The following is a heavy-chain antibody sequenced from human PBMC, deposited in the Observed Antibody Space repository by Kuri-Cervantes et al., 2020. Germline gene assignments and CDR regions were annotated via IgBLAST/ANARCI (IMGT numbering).Heavy chain of an antibody. V-gene: IGHV3-7*03. D-gene: IGHD3-10*01. CDR2: IKQDGSEK. J-gene: IGHJ4*02. CDR3: TKGMLDGSGSYVESH. Sequence: GGSLRLSCAASGFTFSSYWMSWVRQAPGKGLEWVANIKQDGSEKYYVDSVKGRFTISRDNSKNTLYLQMNSLRTEDTAIYYCTKGMLDGSGSYVESHWGQGTLVTVSS. CDR1: GFTFSSYW.